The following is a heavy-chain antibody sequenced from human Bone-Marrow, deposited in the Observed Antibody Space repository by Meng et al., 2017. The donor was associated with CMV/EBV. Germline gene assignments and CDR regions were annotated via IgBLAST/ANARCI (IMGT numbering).Heavy chain of an antibody. CDR1: RFTFSTYS. CDR3: ASIPIVGATIDD. D-gene: IGHD1-26*01. CDR2: ISSSSSTM. Sequence: GESLKISCAASRFTFSTYSMKWVRQAPGKGLEWVSYISSSSSTMYYADSVKGRFTISRDNAKNSLYLQMNSLRAEDTAVYYCASIPIVGATIDDWGQGTLVTVSS. V-gene: IGHV3-48*04. J-gene: IGHJ4*02.